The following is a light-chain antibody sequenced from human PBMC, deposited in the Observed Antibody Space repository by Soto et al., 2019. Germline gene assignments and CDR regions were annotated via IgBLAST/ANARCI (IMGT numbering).Light chain of an antibody. Sequence: EIVMTQSPDNLSASPGERATLSCRTSQSVSDNLAWYQQKPGRAPRLLIYVASTRATGIPARFSGSGSGTEFTLTIGSLQSEDFAVYYCQQYNNWPLTFGGGTKVEIK. CDR2: VAS. J-gene: IGKJ4*01. CDR1: QSVSDN. CDR3: QQYNNWPLT. V-gene: IGKV3-15*01.